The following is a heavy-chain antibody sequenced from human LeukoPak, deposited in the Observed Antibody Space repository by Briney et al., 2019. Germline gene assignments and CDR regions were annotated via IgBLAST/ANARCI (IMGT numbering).Heavy chain of an antibody. D-gene: IGHD1-7*01. Sequence: GASVKVSCKASGYTFTSYYMHWVRQAPGQGLEWMGGIIPIFGTANYAQKFQGRVTITADESTSTAYMELSSLRSEDTAVYYCARLYGNYQNYFDYWGQGTLVTVSS. CDR1: GYTFTSYY. J-gene: IGHJ4*02. CDR3: ARLYGNYQNYFDY. V-gene: IGHV1-69*13. CDR2: IIPIFGTA.